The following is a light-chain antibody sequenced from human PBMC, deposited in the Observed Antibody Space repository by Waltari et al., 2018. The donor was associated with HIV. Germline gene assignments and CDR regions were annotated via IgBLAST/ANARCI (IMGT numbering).Light chain of an antibody. V-gene: IGLV2-23*02. Sequence: QSALTQPASVSGSPGQSITISCTGTSSDVGSYNLVSWYQQHPGKAPKLRIYEVSNRPSGVSNRFSGSKSANTASLTISGLQAEDESDYYCCSYAGSSTYVVFGGGTKLTVL. CDR2: EVS. CDR3: CSYAGSSTYVV. CDR1: SSDVGSYNL. J-gene: IGLJ2*01.